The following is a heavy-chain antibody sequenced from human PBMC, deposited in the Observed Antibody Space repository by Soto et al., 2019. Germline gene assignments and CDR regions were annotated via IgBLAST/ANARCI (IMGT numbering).Heavy chain of an antibody. CDR3: ARGERYFDWLPIDY. J-gene: IGHJ4*02. D-gene: IGHD3-9*01. CDR1: GGSFSGYY. CDR2: INHSGST. Sequence: SETLSLTCAVYGGSFSGYYCSWIRQPPGKGLEWIGEINHSGSTNYNPSLKSRVTISVDRSKNQFSLKLSSVTAADTAVYYCARGERYFDWLPIDYWGQGTLVTVSS. V-gene: IGHV4-34*01.